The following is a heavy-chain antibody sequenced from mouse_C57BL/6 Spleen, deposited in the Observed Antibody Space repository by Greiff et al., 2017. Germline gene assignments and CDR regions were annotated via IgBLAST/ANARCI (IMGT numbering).Heavy chain of an antibody. V-gene: IGHV1-81*01. D-gene: IGHD1-1*01. J-gene: IGHJ1*03. CDR2: IYPRSGNT. CDR1: GYTFTSYG. Sequence: QVQLQQSGAELARPGASVKLSCKASGYTFTSYGISWVKQTTGQGLEWIGEIYPRSGNTYYNEKFKGKATLTADKSSRTPYIELRSLTSADSAVYFCARHYGSSYLYFDVGGTGTTVTVSS. CDR3: ARHYGSSYLYFDV.